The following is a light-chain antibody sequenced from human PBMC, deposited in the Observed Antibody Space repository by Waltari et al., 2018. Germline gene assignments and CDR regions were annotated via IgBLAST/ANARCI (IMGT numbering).Light chain of an antibody. CDR3: QQSYTTPYT. CDR1: QYIANY. CDR2: AAS. V-gene: IGKV1-39*01. J-gene: IGKJ2*01. Sequence: DIQMTQSPSSLSTSVGDRVTITCRASQYIANYLHWYQQNPGTAPNLLIYAASSFQSGAQSRFSGRGSGTDFTLTISSLQPEDFATYFCQQSYTTPYTFGQGTKLEIK.